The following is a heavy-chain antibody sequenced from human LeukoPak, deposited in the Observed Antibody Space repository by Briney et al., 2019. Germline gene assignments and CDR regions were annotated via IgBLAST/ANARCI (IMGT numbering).Heavy chain of an antibody. Sequence: GGSLRLSCAASGFTFSTYAMIWVRQAPEKGLEWVSTISGSGDITYYADSMKGRFTISGDNSKNTLYLQMNSLSAEDTAIYYCAKDVRGGCIGDTCYYWGQGTLVTVSS. CDR2: ISGSGDIT. CDR3: AKDVRGGCIGDTCYY. D-gene: IGHD2-15*01. J-gene: IGHJ4*02. CDR1: GFTFSTYA. V-gene: IGHV3-23*01.